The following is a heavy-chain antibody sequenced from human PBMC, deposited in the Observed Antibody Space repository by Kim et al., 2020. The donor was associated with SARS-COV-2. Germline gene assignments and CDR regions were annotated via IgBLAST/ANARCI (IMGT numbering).Heavy chain of an antibody. J-gene: IGHJ6*03. Sequence: YADSVKGRFTISRDNAKNSLYLQMNSLRAEDTALYYCAKDASPDLYYMDVWGKGTTVTVSS. CDR3: AKDASPDLYYMDV. V-gene: IGHV3-9*01.